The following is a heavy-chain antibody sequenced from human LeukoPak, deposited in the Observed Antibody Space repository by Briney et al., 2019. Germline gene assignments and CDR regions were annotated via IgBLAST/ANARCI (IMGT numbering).Heavy chain of an antibody. CDR1: GGTFSSYA. D-gene: IGHD7-27*01. CDR2: IIPIFGTA. Sequence: SVKVSCKASGGTFSSYAISWVRQPPGQGLEWMGGIIPIFGTANYAQKFQGRVTITADKSTSTAYMELSSLRSDDTAVYYCATVESWGSGFDYWGQGTLVTVSS. V-gene: IGHV1-69*06. CDR3: ATVESWGSGFDY. J-gene: IGHJ4*02.